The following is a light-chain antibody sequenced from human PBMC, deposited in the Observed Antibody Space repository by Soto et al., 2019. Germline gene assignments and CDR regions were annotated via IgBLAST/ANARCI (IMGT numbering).Light chain of an antibody. V-gene: IGLV2-14*03. Sequence: QSALTQPASVSGSPGQSITISCTGTSSDVGGYDFVSWYQQHPGKAPKLMIYDVSNRPSGVSNRFSGSKSGNTASLTISGLQAEDEADYYCSSYTSGITFVVFGGGTKLTV. J-gene: IGLJ2*01. CDR2: DVS. CDR1: SSDVGGYDF. CDR3: SSYTSGITFVV.